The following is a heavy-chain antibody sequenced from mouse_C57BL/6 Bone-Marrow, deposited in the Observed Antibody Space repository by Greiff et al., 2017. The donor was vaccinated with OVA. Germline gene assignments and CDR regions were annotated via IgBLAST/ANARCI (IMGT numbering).Heavy chain of an antibody. CDR2: IYPGDGDT. V-gene: IGHV1-82*01. Sequence: QVQLQQPGAELVKPGASVKLSCKASGYAFSSSWMNWVKQRPGKGLEWIGRIYPGDGDTNYNGKFKGKATLTADKSSSTAYMQLSSLTSEDSAVYFCANYYGSSMDFDYWGQGTTLTVSS. J-gene: IGHJ2*01. CDR1: GYAFSSSW. D-gene: IGHD1-1*01. CDR3: ANYYGSSMDFDY.